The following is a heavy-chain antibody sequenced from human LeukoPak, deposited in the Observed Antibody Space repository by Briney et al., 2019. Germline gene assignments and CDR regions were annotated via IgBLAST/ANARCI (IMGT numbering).Heavy chain of an antibody. CDR1: GFTFSDHY. V-gene: IGHV3-72*01. J-gene: IGHJ4*02. D-gene: IGHD3-22*01. CDR2: TRNKASSYTT. CDR3: ATRHSGGYYYLG. Sequence: GGSLRPSCAASGFTFSDHYMDWVRQAPGKGLEWVGRTRNKASSYTTEYAASVKGRFTISRDDSKNSLYLQMNSLKTEDTAVYYCATRHSGGYYYLGWGQGTLVTVSS.